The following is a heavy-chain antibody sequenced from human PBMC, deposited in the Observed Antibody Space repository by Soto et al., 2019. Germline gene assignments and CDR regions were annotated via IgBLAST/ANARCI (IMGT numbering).Heavy chain of an antibody. J-gene: IGHJ5*02. Sequence: SVKVSCTASGGTFSSYAISWVRQAPGQGLEWMGGIIPIFGTANYAQKFQGRVTITADEATSTAYMELSSLRSEDTAVYDSARGTTVAGTMGRNCFDPCGKGALVTGSS. CDR2: IIPIFGTA. CDR3: ARGTTVAGTMGRNCFDP. D-gene: IGHD6-19*01. CDR1: GGTFSSYA. V-gene: IGHV1-69*13.